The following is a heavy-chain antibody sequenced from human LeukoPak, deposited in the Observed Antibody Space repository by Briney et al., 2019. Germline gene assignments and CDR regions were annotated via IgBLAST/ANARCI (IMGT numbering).Heavy chain of an antibody. Sequence: ASETLSLTCIVSGVSISSITSLTYYRNWIRQSPGTGLEWIGSVHYSGSTYYNPSLKSRVTISVDTSKNQFSLKLSSVTAADTAVYYCARYYGSGSFHFDYWGQGTLVTVSS. CDR2: VHYSGST. D-gene: IGHD3-10*01. CDR3: ARYYGSGSFHFDY. J-gene: IGHJ4*02. CDR1: GVSISSITSLTYY. V-gene: IGHV4-39*07.